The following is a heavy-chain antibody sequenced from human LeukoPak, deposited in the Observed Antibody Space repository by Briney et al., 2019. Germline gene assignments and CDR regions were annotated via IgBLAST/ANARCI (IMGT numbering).Heavy chain of an antibody. V-gene: IGHV1-8*03. J-gene: IGHJ4*02. CDR3: ARAPRGVRFLEWLTDY. CDR2: MNPNSGNT. Sequence: ASVKVSCKASGYTFTSYDINWVRQATGQGLEWMGWMNPNSGNTGYAQKFQGRVTITRNTSISTAYMELSSLRSEDTAVYYCARAPRGVRFLEWLTDYWGQGTLVTVSS. CDR1: GYTFTSYD. D-gene: IGHD3-3*01.